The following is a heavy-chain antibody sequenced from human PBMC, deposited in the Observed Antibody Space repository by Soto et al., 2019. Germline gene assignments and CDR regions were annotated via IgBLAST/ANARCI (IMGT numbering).Heavy chain of an antibody. CDR1: GYSFTSYW. V-gene: IGHV5-10-1*01. CDR2: IDPSDSYT. CDR3: ARHEGSSSWGYYYYYGMDV. D-gene: IGHD6-6*01. Sequence: PGESLKISCKGSGYSFTSYWISWVRQMPGKGLEWMGRIDPSDSYTNYSPSFQGHVTISADKSISTAYLQWSSLKASDTAMYYCARHEGSSSWGYYYYYGMDVWGQGTTVTVSS. J-gene: IGHJ6*02.